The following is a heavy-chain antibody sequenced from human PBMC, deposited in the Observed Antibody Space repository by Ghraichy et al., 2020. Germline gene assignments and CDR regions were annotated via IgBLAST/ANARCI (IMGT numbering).Heavy chain of an antibody. CDR2: IYFSGST. Sequence: SETLSLTCTVSGGSISGGSYYWSWIRQHPGGGLEWLGYIYFSGSTYYNPAFRSRLTISVDTSKNQFSLKLNSVTAADTAVYYCAKVPMEEYDILTAHYFDPWGPGTLVTVSS. J-gene: IGHJ5*02. CDR3: AKVPMEEYDILTAHYFDP. V-gene: IGHV4-31*03. CDR1: GGSISGGSYY. D-gene: IGHD3-9*01.